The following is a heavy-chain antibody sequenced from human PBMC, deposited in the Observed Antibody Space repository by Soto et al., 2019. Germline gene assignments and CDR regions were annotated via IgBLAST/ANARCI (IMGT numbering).Heavy chain of an antibody. J-gene: IGHJ6*02. V-gene: IGHV4-34*01. CDR1: GWSYSGYY. D-gene: IGHD3-10*01. CDR2: INHSGST. CDR3: ARGWYYYGSGSYVYYGMDV. Sequence: SDTLSLTCAVYGWSYSGYYWSWIRQPPGKGLEWIGEINHSGSTNYNPSLKSRVTISVDTSKNQFSLKLSSVTAADTAVYYCARGWYYYGSGSYVYYGMDVWGQGTTVT.